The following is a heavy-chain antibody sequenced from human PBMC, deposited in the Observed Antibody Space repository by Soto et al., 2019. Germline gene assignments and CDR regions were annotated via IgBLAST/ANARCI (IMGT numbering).Heavy chain of an antibody. CDR2: ISSSGTSI. D-gene: IGHD4-17*01. Sequence: PGGSLRLSCAASGFTFSDYYMSWIRQAPGKGLEWVSYISSSGTSIYYADSVKGRFTISRDNAKNSLYLQMNSLRADDTAVYYCARRSYGDYEGANHYYMDVWGKGTTVTVSS. CDR3: ARRSYGDYEGANHYYMDV. V-gene: IGHV3-11*01. CDR1: GFTFSDYY. J-gene: IGHJ6*03.